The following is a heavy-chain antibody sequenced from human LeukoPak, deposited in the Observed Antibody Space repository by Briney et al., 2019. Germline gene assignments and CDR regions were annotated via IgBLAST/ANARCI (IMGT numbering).Heavy chain of an antibody. CDR3: ARGVRGTVGQH. J-gene: IGHJ1*01. CDR1: GGSISSYY. V-gene: IGHV4-59*01. CDR2: IYYSGNT. D-gene: IGHD2-15*01. Sequence: SETLSLTCTVSGGSISSYYWTWIRQPPGKGLEWLGYIYYSGNTNYNPSLKSRVTISLDTSKNQFSLRLTSVTAADTAVYYCARGVRGTVGQHWGQGTLVTVSS.